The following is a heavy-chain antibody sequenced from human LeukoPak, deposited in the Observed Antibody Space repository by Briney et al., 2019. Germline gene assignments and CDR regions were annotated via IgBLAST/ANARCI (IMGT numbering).Heavy chain of an antibody. J-gene: IGHJ3*02. CDR1: GFTVRSYW. V-gene: IGHV3-74*01. D-gene: IGHD3-22*01. CDR3: AKGVDYYDSSGYYRDDAFDI. CDR2: ISSDGTII. Sequence: GGSLRLSCAVSGFTVRSYWMSWVRQAPGKGLVWVPRISSDGTIISYADSVKGRFTLSRDTAKNTLYLQMNSLRAEDTAVYYCAKGVDYYDSSGYYRDDAFDIWGQGTMVTVSS.